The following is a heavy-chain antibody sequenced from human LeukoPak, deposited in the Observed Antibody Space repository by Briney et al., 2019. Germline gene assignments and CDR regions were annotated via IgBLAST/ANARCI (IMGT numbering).Heavy chain of an antibody. CDR2: IKQDGSEK. CDR3: ARPSRGSTPDY. Sequence: GGSLRLSCAASGFTFNNYWMSWVRQAPGKGLECVANIKQDGSEKFYVDSVKGRFTISRDNAKNSLYLQMNSLRAEDTAVYYCARPSRGSTPDYWGQGTLVTV. V-gene: IGHV3-7*04. D-gene: IGHD1-26*01. CDR1: GFTFNNYW. J-gene: IGHJ4*02.